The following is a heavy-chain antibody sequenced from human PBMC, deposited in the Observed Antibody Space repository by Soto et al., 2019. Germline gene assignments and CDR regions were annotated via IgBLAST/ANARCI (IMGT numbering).Heavy chain of an antibody. V-gene: IGHV1-3*01. D-gene: IGHD3-3*01. CDR3: ARPVIWSGYYRTPANYYYGMDV. CDR2: INAGNGNT. Sequence: ASVKVSCKASGYTFTSYAMHWVRQAPGQRLEWMGWINAGNGNTKYSQKFQGRVTITRDTSASTAYMELSSLRSEDTAVYYCARPVIWSGYYRTPANYYYGMDVWGQGTPVTVSS. J-gene: IGHJ6*02. CDR1: GYTFTSYA.